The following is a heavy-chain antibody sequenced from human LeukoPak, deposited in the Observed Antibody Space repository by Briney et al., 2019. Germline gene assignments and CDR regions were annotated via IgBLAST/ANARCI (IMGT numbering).Heavy chain of an antibody. CDR3: ARDYNGVVAATSSDY. CDR1: GYTFTSYG. D-gene: IGHD2-15*01. V-gene: IGHV1-18*01. CDR2: ISAYNGNT. J-gene: IGHJ4*02. Sequence: GASVKVSCKASGYTFTSYGISWVRQAPGQGLEWMGWISAYNGNTNYAQKLQGRVTMTTDTSTSTAYMELRSLRSDDTAVYYCARDYNGVVAATSSDYWGQGTLVTVSS.